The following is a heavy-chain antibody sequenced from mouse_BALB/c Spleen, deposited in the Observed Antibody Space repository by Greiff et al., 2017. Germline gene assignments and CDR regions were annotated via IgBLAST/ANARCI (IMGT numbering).Heavy chain of an antibody. CDR3: ARHAKGDAMDY. Sequence: EVHLVESGGDLVKPGGSLKLSCAASGFTFSSYGMSWVRQTPDKRLEWVATISSGGSYTYYPDSVKGRFTISRDNAKNTLYLQMSSLKSEDTAMYYCARHAKGDAMDYWGQGTSVTVSS. CDR2: ISSGGSYT. V-gene: IGHV5-6*01. CDR1: GFTFSSYG. J-gene: IGHJ4*01.